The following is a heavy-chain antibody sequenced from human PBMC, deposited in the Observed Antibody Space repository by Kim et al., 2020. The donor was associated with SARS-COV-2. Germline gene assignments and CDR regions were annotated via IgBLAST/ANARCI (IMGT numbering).Heavy chain of an antibody. CDR2: IYYSGST. D-gene: IGHD5-12*01. V-gene: IGHV4-31*03. J-gene: IGHJ5*02. CDR1: GGSISSGGYY. CDR3: ARIRDGYNRFDP. Sequence: SETLSLTCTVSGGSISSGGYYWSWIRQHPGKGLEWIGYIYYSGSTYYNPSIKSRVTISVDTCKNQFSLKLSSVTAADTAVYYCARIRDGYNRFDPYGQGTLFTVSS.